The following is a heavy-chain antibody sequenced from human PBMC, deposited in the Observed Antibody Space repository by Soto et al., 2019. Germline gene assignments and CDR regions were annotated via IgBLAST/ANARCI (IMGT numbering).Heavy chain of an antibody. D-gene: IGHD4-17*01. V-gene: IGHV5-51*01. CDR2: IYPSDSQT. CDR3: ARHGFYGDYSSNYFDP. CDR1: GYSFSNWW. J-gene: IGHJ5*02. Sequence: PGESLKISCKGSGYSFSNWWIAWVRQMPGKGLEYMGIIYPSDSQTRYSPSFQGQVTISADKSISTPYLQWSSLKASDTAIYYCARHGFYGDYSSNYFDPWGQGTLVTVSS.